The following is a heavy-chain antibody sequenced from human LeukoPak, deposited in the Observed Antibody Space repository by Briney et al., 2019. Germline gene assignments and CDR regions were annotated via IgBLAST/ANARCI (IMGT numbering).Heavy chain of an antibody. CDR2: ISYDGSNK. V-gene: IGHV3-30*18. D-gene: IGHD1-26*01. J-gene: IGHJ4*02. CDR1: GFTFSSYG. CDR3: AKDEGAVTYYFDY. Sequence: GGSLRLSCAASGFTFSSYGMHWVRQAPGKGLEWVAVISYDGSNKYYADSVKGRFTISRDKSKNTLYLQMNSLRAEDTAVYYCAKDEGAVTYYFDYWGQGTLVTVSS.